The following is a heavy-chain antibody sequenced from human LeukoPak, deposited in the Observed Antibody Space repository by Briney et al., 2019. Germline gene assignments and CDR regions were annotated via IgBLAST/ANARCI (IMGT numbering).Heavy chain of an antibody. J-gene: IGHJ4*02. CDR3: ARGPGGVTTVLDY. CDR2: INHSGST. CDR1: GGSFSGYY. Sequence: SETLSLTCAVYGGSFSGYYWSWIRQPPGKGLEWIGEINHSGSTNYNPSLKSRFTISVDTSKNQFSLKLSSVTAADTAVYYCARGPGGVTTVLDYWGQGTLVTVSS. V-gene: IGHV4-34*01. D-gene: IGHD4-17*01.